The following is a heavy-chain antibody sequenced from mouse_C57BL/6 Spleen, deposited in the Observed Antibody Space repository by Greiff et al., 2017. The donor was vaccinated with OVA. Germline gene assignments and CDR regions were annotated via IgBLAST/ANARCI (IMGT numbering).Heavy chain of an antibody. CDR3: ARGGYYYYSSSLDY. Sequence: QVQLMQPGAELVKPGASVKLSCKASGYTFTSYGMHWVKQRPGQGLEWIGMIHPNSGSTNYNETFKSKVTLSVAKSYSTAYMQLSSLTSEDAAVYYCARGGYYYYSSSLDYWGQGTTLTVSS. J-gene: IGHJ2*01. CDR1: GYTFTSYG. D-gene: IGHD1-1*01. CDR2: IHPNSGST. V-gene: IGHV1-64*01.